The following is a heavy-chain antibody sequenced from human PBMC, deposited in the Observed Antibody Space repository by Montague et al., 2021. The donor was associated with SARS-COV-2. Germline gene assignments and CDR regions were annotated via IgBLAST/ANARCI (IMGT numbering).Heavy chain of an antibody. CDR2: FDPEDGET. Sequence: QSGAEVKTPGESLKISCKVSGYTLTELSMHWVRQAPGKGLEWMGGFDPEDGETIYAQKFQGRVTMTEDTSTDTAYMELSSLRSEDTAVYYCATSSPQFYGDYDAGPYYYGMDVWGQGTTVTVSS. V-gene: IGHV1-24*01. CDR3: ATSSPQFYGDYDAGPYYYGMDV. J-gene: IGHJ6*02. D-gene: IGHD4-17*01. CDR1: GYTLTELS.